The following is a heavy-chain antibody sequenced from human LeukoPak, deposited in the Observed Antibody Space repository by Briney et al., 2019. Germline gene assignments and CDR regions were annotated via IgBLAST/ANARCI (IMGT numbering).Heavy chain of an antibody. D-gene: IGHD3-3*01. CDR2: ISAYNGNT. V-gene: IGHV1-18*01. CDR1: GYTFTSYG. CDR3: ARYVWAYYDFRSGMNAGWLDP. Sequence: ASVKVSCKASGYTFTSYGISWVRQAPGQGLEWMGWISAYNGNTNYAQKLQGRVTMTTDTSTSTAYMELRSLRSDDTAVYYCARYVWAYYDFRSGMNAGWLDPWGQGTLVTVSS. J-gene: IGHJ5*02.